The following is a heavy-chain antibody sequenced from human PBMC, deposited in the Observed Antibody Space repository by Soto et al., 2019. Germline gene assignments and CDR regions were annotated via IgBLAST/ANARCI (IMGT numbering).Heavy chain of an antibody. J-gene: IGHJ5*02. V-gene: IGHV1-69*13. Sequence: AVKVSCKASGGPFSTYAISWVRQAPGQGLEWIGGIIPIFGTANYAQRFLGRVTISADDSTSTSYMELRSLTSDDTAVYYCAGAGYFDPPNWLDPWGKGTLVTVSS. CDR2: IIPIFGTA. CDR1: GGPFSTYA. D-gene: IGHD3-9*01. CDR3: AGAGYFDPPNWLDP.